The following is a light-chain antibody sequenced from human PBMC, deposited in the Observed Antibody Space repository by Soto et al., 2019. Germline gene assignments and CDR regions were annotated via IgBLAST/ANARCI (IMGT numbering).Light chain of an antibody. CDR3: CSDAGSSSYV. CDR1: SSDVWSFNF. CDR2: EVT. Sequence: QSVLTQPASVSGSPGQSITISCTRPSSDVWSFNFVSWYQQHPDKAPQVLIYEVTKRPPGVSNRFSGSKSGNQASLTISGLQADDEADYYCCSDAGSSSYVFGTGTKVTV. V-gene: IGLV2-23*02. J-gene: IGLJ1*01.